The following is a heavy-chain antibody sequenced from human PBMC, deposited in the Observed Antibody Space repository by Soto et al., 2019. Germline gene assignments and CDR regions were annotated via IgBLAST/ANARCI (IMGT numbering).Heavy chain of an antibody. V-gene: IGHV6-1*01. CDR2: TYYRSKWYN. CDR3: ARQGDYYGSGSYYGYFQH. J-gene: IGHJ1*01. CDR1: GDSVSSKSAA. D-gene: IGHD3-10*01. Sequence: SQTLSLTCAISGDSVSSKSAAWNWIRQSPSRGLEWLGRTYYRSKWYNDYAVSVKSRITINPDTSKNQFSLKLSSVTAADTAVYYCARQGDYYGSGSYYGYFQHWGQGTLVTVSS.